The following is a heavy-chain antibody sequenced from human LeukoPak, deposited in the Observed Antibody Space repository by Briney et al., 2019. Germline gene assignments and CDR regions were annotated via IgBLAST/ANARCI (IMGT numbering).Heavy chain of an antibody. V-gene: IGHV1-2*02. D-gene: IGHD6-19*01. CDR3: ARGFVAVAGTIGY. Sequence: GASVKVSCKASGYTFTGYYMHWVRQASGQGLEWMGWINPNSGGTNYAQKFQGRVTMTRDTSISTAYMELSRLRSDDTAVYYCARGFVAVAGTIGYWGQGTLVTVSS. CDR2: INPNSGGT. CDR1: GYTFTGYY. J-gene: IGHJ4*02.